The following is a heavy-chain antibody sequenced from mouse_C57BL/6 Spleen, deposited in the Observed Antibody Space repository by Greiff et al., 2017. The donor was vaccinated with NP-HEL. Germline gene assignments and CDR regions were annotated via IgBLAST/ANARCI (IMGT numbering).Heavy chain of an antibody. V-gene: IGHV10-1*01. Sequence: EVQLVESGGGLVQPKGSLKLSCAASGFSFNTYAMNWVRQAPGKGLEWVARIRSKSNNYATYYADSVKDRFTISRDDSESMLYLQMNKLKTEDTAMYYCVRRGYGSSGAMDYWGQGTSVTVSS. CDR1: GFSFNTYA. CDR2: IRSKSNNYAT. D-gene: IGHD1-1*01. J-gene: IGHJ4*01. CDR3: VRRGYGSSGAMDY.